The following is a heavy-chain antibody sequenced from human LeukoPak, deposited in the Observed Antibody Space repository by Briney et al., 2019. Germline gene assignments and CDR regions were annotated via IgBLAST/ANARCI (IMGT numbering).Heavy chain of an antibody. CDR1: GYTFTGYY. CDR3: ARGDCSSTSCYAYNWFDP. Sequence: ASVKVSCKASGYTFTGYYMHWVRQAPGQGLEWMGWINPNSGGTNYAQKFQGRVTMTRNTSISTAYMELSSLRSEDTAVYYCARGDCSSTSCYAYNWFDPWGQGTLVTVSS. V-gene: IGHV1-2*02. J-gene: IGHJ5*02. D-gene: IGHD2-2*01. CDR2: INPNSGGT.